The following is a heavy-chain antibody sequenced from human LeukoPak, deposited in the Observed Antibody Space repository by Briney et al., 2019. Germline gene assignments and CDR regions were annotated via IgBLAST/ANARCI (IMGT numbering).Heavy chain of an antibody. Sequence: GGSLRLSCAASGFTFSSYSMNWVRQAPGKGLEWVSSISSSSSYIYYADSVKGRFTISRDNAKNSLYLQMNSLRAEDTAVYYCARGTGYYYDSSGYFLELFDYWGQGTLVTVSS. D-gene: IGHD3-22*01. CDR1: GFTFSSYS. V-gene: IGHV3-21*01. J-gene: IGHJ4*02. CDR3: ARGTGYYYDSSGYFLELFDY. CDR2: ISSSSSYI.